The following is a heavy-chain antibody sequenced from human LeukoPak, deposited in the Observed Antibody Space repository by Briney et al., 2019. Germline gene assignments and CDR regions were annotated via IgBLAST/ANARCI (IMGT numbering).Heavy chain of an antibody. CDR2: IYPGDSDT. CDR3: ARRDCSSTTCYEFDY. D-gene: IGHD2-2*01. Sequence: GESLKISRKGSGYRFTSYWIGWVRQMPGKGLEWMGIIYPGDSDTRYSPSFQGQVTISADKSISTAYLQWSSLKASDTAMYYCARRDCSSTTCYEFDYWGQGTLVTVSS. J-gene: IGHJ4*02. V-gene: IGHV5-51*01. CDR1: GYRFTSYW.